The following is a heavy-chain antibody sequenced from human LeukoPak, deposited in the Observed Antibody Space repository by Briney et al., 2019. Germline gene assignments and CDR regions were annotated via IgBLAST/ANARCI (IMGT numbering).Heavy chain of an antibody. CDR3: ARVAYYYYYYMDV. V-gene: IGHV3-64*01. Sequence: GGSLRLSCAASGFTFSSYAMHWVRQAPGKGLECVSAISSSGGSTYYANSVKGRFTISRDNSKNTLYLQMGSLRAEDMAVYYCARVAYYYYYYMDVWGKGTTVTVSS. J-gene: IGHJ6*03. CDR2: ISSSGGST. CDR1: GFTFSSYA.